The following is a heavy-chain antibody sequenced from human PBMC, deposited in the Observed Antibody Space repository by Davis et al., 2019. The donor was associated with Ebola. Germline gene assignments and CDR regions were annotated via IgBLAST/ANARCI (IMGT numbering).Heavy chain of an antibody. CDR1: GFTVSDKY. CDR2: IKQDGSEK. J-gene: IGHJ4*02. CDR3: ARVGGWHTAMVIS. D-gene: IGHD5-18*01. Sequence: PGGSLRLSCAASGFTVSDKYMSWVRQAPGKGLEWVANIKQDGSEKYYVDSVKGRFTISRDNAKNSLYLQMNSLRAEDTAVYYCARVGGWHTAMVISWGQGTLVTVSS. V-gene: IGHV3-7*03.